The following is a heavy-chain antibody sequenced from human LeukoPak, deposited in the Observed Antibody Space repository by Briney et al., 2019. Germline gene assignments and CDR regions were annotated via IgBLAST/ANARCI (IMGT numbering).Heavy chain of an antibody. J-gene: IGHJ5*02. D-gene: IGHD3-16*02. CDR3: ARDSVATVAVINPYFDT. V-gene: IGHV1-2*02. Sequence: ASVKVSCKASGYKFTGNYMHWVRQAPGQGPEWMGWINPISGRTSYAQKFVGRVTLTRNTSITTAYMELGSLTSDDTAVYYCARDSVATVAVINPYFDTWGQGTHVTVSS. CDR1: GYKFTGNY. CDR2: INPISGRT.